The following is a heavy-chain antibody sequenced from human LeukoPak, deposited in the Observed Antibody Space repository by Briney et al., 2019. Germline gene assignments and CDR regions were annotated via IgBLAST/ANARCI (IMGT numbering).Heavy chain of an antibody. CDR2: ISSSSRSI. CDR3: AKVITGGYDSSGYYGHYYFDY. Sequence: GGSLRLSCAASGFTFSSYSMNWVRQAPGKGLEWVSYISSSSRSIYYADSLKGRFTISRDNAKNLLYLQMNSLRAEDTAVYYCAKVITGGYDSSGYYGHYYFDYWGQGTLVTVSS. CDR1: GFTFSSYS. D-gene: IGHD3-22*01. V-gene: IGHV3-48*01. J-gene: IGHJ4*02.